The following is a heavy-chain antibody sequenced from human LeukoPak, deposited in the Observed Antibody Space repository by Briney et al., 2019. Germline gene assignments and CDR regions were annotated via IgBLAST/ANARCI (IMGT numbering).Heavy chain of an antibody. CDR1: GFTFSTFA. CDR3: ATYRQVLLPFES. V-gene: IGHV3-23*01. J-gene: IGHJ4*02. D-gene: IGHD2-8*02. CDR2: IFPSGGEI. Sequence: GGSLRLSCAASGFTFSTFAMIWVRQPPGKGLEWVSSIFPSGGEIHYADSVKGRFTIFRDNSKSTLTLQMNSLRAEDTAIYYCATYRQVLLPFESWGQGTLVTVSS.